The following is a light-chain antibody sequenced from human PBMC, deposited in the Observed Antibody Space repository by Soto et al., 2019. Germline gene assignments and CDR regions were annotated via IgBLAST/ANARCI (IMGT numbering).Light chain of an antibody. J-gene: IGKJ2*01. CDR1: ESISRDY. CDR2: GAS. Sequence: EIVLTQSPGTLSVSPGQRATLSCRASESISRDYLAWYQQILGQAPRLLIYGASSGATGIPDRFSGSGSGTDFTLTISRLETDDFAIYDCQQYGGVPYTFGQGTKLESK. CDR3: QQYGGVPYT. V-gene: IGKV3-20*01.